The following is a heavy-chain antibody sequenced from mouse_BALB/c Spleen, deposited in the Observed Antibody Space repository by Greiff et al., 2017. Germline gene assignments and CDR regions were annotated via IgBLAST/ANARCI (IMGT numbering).Heavy chain of an antibody. CDR2: ITSNGGST. CDR3: ARDPLYYAMDY. J-gene: IGHJ4*01. CDR1: GFTFSSYG. V-gene: IGHV5-6-3*01. Sequence: EVQRVESGGGLVQPGGSLKLSCAASGFTFSSYGMSWVRQTPDKRLELVATITSNGGSTYYPDSVKGRFTISRDNAKNTLYLQMSSLKSEDTAMYYCARDPLYYAMDYWGQGTSVTVSS.